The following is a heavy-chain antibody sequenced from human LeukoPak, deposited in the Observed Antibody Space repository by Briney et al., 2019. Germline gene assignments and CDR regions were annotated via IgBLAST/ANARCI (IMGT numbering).Heavy chain of an antibody. V-gene: IGHV4-34*01. CDR2: INHSGST. Sequence: SETLSLTCAVYGGSFSGYYWSWIRQPPGKGLEWIGEINHSGSTNYNPSLKSRVTISVDTSKNQFSLKLCSVTAADTAVYYCARVTDSGIAVAGIDYWGQGTLVTVSS. CDR3: ARVTDSGIAVAGIDY. CDR1: GGSFSGYY. D-gene: IGHD6-19*01. J-gene: IGHJ4*02.